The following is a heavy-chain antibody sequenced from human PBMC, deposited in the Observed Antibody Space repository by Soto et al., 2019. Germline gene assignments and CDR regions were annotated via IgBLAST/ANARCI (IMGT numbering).Heavy chain of an antibody. D-gene: IGHD3-10*01. V-gene: IGHV3-15*01. CDR1: GFTFSNAW. J-gene: IGHJ4*02. CDR3: STDCYYFDY. CDR2: IQSKPNGGTT. Sequence: GGSLRLSCTASGFTFSNAWMNWVRQAPGKGLEWVGRIQSKPNGGTTEYAEVVKGRFTVSRDDSKNTVLLQMNGLQIEEAAVYYCSTDCYYFDYWSQGTLVTVSS.